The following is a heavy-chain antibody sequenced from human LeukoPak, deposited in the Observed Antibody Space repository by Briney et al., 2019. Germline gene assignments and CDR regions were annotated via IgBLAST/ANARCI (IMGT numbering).Heavy chain of an antibody. CDR3: ARNGRGLAAAGPDAFDI. CDR2: IGSGSYTI. Sequence: PGGSLRLSCAASGFTFSDYYMSWIRQAPGKGLEWFSYIGSGSYTIYYADSVKGRFTISRDDAKNSLYLQMNSLRAEDTAVYYCARNGRGLAAAGPDAFDIWGQGTRVTVSS. D-gene: IGHD6-13*01. V-gene: IGHV3-11*04. J-gene: IGHJ3*02. CDR1: GFTFSDYY.